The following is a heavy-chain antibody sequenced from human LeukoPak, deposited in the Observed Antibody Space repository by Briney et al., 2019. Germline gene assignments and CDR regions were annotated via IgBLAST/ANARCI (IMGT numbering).Heavy chain of an antibody. V-gene: IGHV3-23*01. Sequence: GGSLRLSCAASGFTFSSYAMNWVRQAPGKGLEWVSGTSSGGGTTYYADSVKGRFTISRDNSKNTLYLQMNSLRAEDTAVYYCAKRGRSGSPLGYGMDVWGQGTTVTVSS. D-gene: IGHD1-26*01. CDR2: TSSGGGTT. J-gene: IGHJ6*02. CDR1: GFTFSSYA. CDR3: AKRGRSGSPLGYGMDV.